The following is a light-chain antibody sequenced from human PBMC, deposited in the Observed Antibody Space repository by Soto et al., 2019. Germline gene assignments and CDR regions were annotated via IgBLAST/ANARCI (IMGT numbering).Light chain of an antibody. CDR1: QSVSSSY. CDR3: HQYGSSPRT. CDR2: GAS. Sequence: EIVLTQSPGTLSLSPGERATLSCRASQSVSSSYLAWYQQKPGQAPRLLIFGASSRATGIPDRFSGSGSGTDFTLTISRLEPEDFAVYYCHQYGSSPRTFGQGTKVXIK. V-gene: IGKV3-20*01. J-gene: IGKJ1*01.